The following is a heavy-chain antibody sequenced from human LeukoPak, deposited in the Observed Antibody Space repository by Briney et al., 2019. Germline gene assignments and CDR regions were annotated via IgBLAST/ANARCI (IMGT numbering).Heavy chain of an antibody. CDR1: GFIFDDYA. D-gene: IGHD3-10*01. Sequence: GGSLRLSCAASGFIFDDYAMHWVRPAPGKGLEWVSGISWDSDSIDYADSVKGRFTISRDNAKNSLYLQMNSLRAEDTAVYYCARDTAIVRGIDYWGQGTLVTVSS. CDR2: ISWDSDSI. V-gene: IGHV3-9*01. CDR3: ARDTAIVRGIDY. J-gene: IGHJ4*02.